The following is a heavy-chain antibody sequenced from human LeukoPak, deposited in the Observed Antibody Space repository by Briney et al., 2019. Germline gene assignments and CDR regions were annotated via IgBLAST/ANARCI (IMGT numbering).Heavy chain of an antibody. V-gene: IGHV4-38-2*02. CDR1: GYSISSGYY. Sequence: SETLSLTCTVSGYSISSGYYWGWIRQSPGKGLEWIGSIYHSGSTYYNPSLKSRVTISVDTSKNQFSLKLSSVTAADTAVYYCARRAHAYYYDSSGYPNDAFDIWGQGTMVTVSS. CDR3: ARRAHAYYYDSSGYPNDAFDI. J-gene: IGHJ3*02. CDR2: IYHSGST. D-gene: IGHD3-22*01.